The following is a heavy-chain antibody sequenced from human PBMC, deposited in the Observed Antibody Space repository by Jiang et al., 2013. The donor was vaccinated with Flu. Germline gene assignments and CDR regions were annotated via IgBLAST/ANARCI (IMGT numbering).Heavy chain of an antibody. Sequence: SGAEVKKPGASVKVSCKASGYTFTSYAMHWVRQAPGQRLEWMGWINAGNGNTKYSQKFQGRVTITRDTSASTAYMELSSLRSEDTAVYYCAREDSTEIVVVPAAIYNWFDPWGQGTLVTVSS. CDR3: AREDSTEIVVVPAAIYNWFDP. CDR1: GYTFTSYA. D-gene: IGHD2-2*01. V-gene: IGHV1-3*01. J-gene: IGHJ5*02. CDR2: INAGNGNT.